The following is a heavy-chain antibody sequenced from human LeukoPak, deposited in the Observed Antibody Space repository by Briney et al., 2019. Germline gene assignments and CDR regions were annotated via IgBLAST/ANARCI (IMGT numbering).Heavy chain of an antibody. J-gene: IGHJ4*02. Sequence: AASVKVSCKASGYTLTGYCMHWVRQAPGQGLEWMGWINPNSGGTNYAQKFQGRVTMTRDTSISTAYMELSRLRSDDTAVYYCARLYYGSGSPFDYWGQGTLVTVSS. CDR1: GYTLTGYC. CDR3: ARLYYGSGSPFDY. D-gene: IGHD3-10*01. V-gene: IGHV1-2*02. CDR2: INPNSGGT.